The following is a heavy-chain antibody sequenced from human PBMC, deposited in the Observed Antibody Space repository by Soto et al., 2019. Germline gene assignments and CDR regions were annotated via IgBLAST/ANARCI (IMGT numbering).Heavy chain of an antibody. CDR3: ARGRSALLRRYYYGMDV. D-gene: IGHD2-15*01. CDR2: IYTSGST. Sequence: SAILSLTCTVSGGSISSYYWSWIRQPAGKGLEWIGRIYTSGSTNYNPSLKSRVTMSVDTSKNQFSLKLSSVTAADTAVYYCARGRSALLRRYYYGMDVWGQGPTVTVSS. V-gene: IGHV4-4*07. J-gene: IGHJ6*02. CDR1: GGSISSYY.